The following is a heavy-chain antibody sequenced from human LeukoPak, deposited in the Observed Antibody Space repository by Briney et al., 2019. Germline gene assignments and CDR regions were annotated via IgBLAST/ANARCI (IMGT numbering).Heavy chain of an antibody. CDR3: ARGPVGTTTSFYYYYYMDV. CDR2: INPNSGGT. CDR1: GYTFTGYY. D-gene: IGHD1-1*01. Sequence: ASVKVSCKASGYTFTGYYMHWVRQAPGQGLEWMGWINPNSGGTNYAQKFQGRVTMTRDTSISTAYMELSRLRSDDTAVYYCARGPVGTTTSFYYYYYMDVWGKGTTVTISS. J-gene: IGHJ6*03. V-gene: IGHV1-2*02.